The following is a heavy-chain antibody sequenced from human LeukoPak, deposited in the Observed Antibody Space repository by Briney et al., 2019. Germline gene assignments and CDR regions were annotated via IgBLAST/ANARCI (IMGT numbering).Heavy chain of an antibody. CDR3: ARAVPLRFLEWLPRGTDKFDY. D-gene: IGHD3-3*01. V-gene: IGHV3-21*01. CDR2: ISSSSSYI. CDR1: GFTFSSYS. J-gene: IGHJ4*02. Sequence: GGSLRLSCAASGFTFSSYSMNWVRQAPGKGLEWVSSISSSSSYIYYADSVKGRFTISRDNAKNSLYLRMNSLRAEDTAVYYCARAVPLRFLEWLPRGTDKFDYWGQGTLVTVSP.